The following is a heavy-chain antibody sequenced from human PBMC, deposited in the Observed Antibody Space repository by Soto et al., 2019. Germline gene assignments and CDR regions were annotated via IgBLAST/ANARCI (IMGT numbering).Heavy chain of an antibody. CDR2: IIPIFGTA. Sequence: QVQLVQSGAEVKKPGSSVKVSCKASGGTFSSYAISWVRQAPGQGLEWMGGIIPIFGTANYAQKFQGRVTITADESTSTAYMELSSLRSEDTAVYYCPRDYGAARPRRYYYGMDVWGQGTTVTVSS. CDR1: GGTFSSYA. J-gene: IGHJ6*02. CDR3: PRDYGAARPRRYYYGMDV. D-gene: IGHD6-6*01. V-gene: IGHV1-69*01.